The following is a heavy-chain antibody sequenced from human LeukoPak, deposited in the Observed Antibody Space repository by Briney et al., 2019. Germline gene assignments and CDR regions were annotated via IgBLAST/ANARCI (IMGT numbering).Heavy chain of an antibody. V-gene: IGHV3-23*01. CDR1: GFTFSSYA. J-gene: IGHJ4*02. CDR3: AKDSRLWFGELLETDY. D-gene: IGHD3-10*01. CDR2: ISGSGGST. Sequence: GGSLRLSCAASGFTFSSYAMSWARQAPGKGLEWVSAISGSGGSTYYADSVKGRFTISRDNSKNTLYLQMNSLRAEDTAVYYCAKDSRLWFGELLETDYWGQGTLVTVSS.